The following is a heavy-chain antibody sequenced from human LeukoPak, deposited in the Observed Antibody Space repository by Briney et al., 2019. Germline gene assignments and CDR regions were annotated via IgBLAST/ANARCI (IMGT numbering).Heavy chain of an antibody. CDR2: ILSSTSDT. CDR3: ARARIVAAGTGPFDS. CDR1: GFSFSAYT. D-gene: IGHD6-13*01. Sequence: GESLRLSCAASGFSFSAYTMNWVRQAPGQGLEWIASILSSTSDTFYADSVKGRFTISRDNAENSLYLQMNSLRAEDTAVYYCARARIVAAGTGPFDSWGQGTLVTASS. V-gene: IGHV3-21*06. J-gene: IGHJ4*02.